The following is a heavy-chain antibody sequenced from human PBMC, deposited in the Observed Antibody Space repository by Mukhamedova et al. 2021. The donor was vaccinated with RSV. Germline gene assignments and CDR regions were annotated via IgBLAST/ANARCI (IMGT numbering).Heavy chain of an antibody. CDR2: ISSSSSYI. Sequence: GLEWVSSISSSSSYIYYADSVKGRFTISRDNAKNSLYLQMNSLRAEDTAVYYCASNNWNDDGAFDIWGQGTMVTVSS. D-gene: IGHD1-1*01. CDR3: ASNNWNDDGAFDI. V-gene: IGHV3-21*01. J-gene: IGHJ3*02.